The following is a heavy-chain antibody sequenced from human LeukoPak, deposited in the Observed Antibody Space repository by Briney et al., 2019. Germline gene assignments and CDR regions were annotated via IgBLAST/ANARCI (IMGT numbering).Heavy chain of an antibody. CDR2: IEQDGSEK. V-gene: IGHV3-7*01. Sequence: GGSLRLSCAVSGFTFSSYWMNWVRQAPGKGLEWVANIEQDGSEKYYVDSVKGRFTVSRDNAKNTLYLQMNSLRAEDTAVYYCARDAIVGATPDYYYYGMDVWGQGTTVTVSS. CDR1: GFTFSSYW. D-gene: IGHD1-26*01. J-gene: IGHJ6*02. CDR3: ARDAIVGATPDYYYYGMDV.